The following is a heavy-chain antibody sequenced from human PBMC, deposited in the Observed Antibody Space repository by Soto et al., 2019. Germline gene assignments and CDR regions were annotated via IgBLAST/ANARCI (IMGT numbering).Heavy chain of an antibody. CDR2: ISAYNGNT. Sequence: QVQLVQSGAEVKKPGASVKVSCKASGYTFTSYGISWVRQAPGQGLEWMGWISAYNGNTNYAQKLQGRVTMTTDTSTSTAYMELRSLRSDDTAMYYCARDPLGAMTTYYYYGMDVWGQGTTVTVSS. J-gene: IGHJ6*02. V-gene: IGHV1-18*01. D-gene: IGHD2-2*01. CDR3: ARDPLGAMTTYYYYGMDV. CDR1: GYTFTSYG.